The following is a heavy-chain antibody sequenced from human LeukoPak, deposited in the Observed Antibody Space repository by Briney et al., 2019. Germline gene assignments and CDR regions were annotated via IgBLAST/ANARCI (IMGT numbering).Heavy chain of an antibody. CDR3: ASSIAAAGPRDY. D-gene: IGHD6-13*01. J-gene: IGHJ4*02. V-gene: IGHV3-7*01. Sequence: GGSLRLSCAASGFTFSSYWMNWARQAPGKGLEWVASINHNGNVNYYVDSVKGRFTISRDNAKNSLYLQMNSLRAEDTAVYYCASSIAAAGPRDYWGQGTLVTVSS. CDR1: GFTFSSYW. CDR2: INHNGNVN.